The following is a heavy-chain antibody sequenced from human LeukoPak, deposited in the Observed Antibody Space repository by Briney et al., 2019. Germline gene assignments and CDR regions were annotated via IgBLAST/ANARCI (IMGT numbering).Heavy chain of an antibody. CDR2: IYCSGST. D-gene: IGHD3-10*01. V-gene: IGHV4-31*03. CDR3: ARASSYYGSGSYSKTPDY. CDR1: GGSISSGGYY. J-gene: IGHJ4*02. Sequence: PSQTLSLTCTVSGGSISSGGYYWSWIRQHPGKGLEWIGYIYCSGSTYYNPSLKSRVTISVDTSKNQFSLKLSSVTAADTAVYYCARASSYYGSGSYSKTPDYWGQGTLVTVSS.